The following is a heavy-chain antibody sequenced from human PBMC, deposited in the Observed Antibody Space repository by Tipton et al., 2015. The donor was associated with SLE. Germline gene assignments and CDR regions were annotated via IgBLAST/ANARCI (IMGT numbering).Heavy chain of an antibody. J-gene: IGHJ2*01. CDR2: ISAYNGNT. D-gene: IGHD7-27*01. CDR3: ARDANWGTHWYFDL. CDR1: GGTFSSYA. Sequence: QVQLVQSGAEVKKPGSSVKVSCKASGGTFSSYAISWVRQAPGQGLEWMGWISAYNGNTNYAQKLQGRVTMTTDTSTSTAYMELRSLRSDDTAVYYCARDANWGTHWYFDLWGRGTLVTVSS. V-gene: IGHV1-18*01.